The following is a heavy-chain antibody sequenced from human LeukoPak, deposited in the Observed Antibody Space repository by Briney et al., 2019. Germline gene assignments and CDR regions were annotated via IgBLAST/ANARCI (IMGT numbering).Heavy chain of an antibody. D-gene: IGHD3-10*01. V-gene: IGHV3-48*03. Sequence: GGSLRLSCAASGFTFSSYEMNWVRQAPGKGLEWVSYISSSGSTIYYADSVKGRFTISRDNAKNSLYLQMNSLRAEDTAVYYCARAMRAGAYDCWGQGTLVTVSS. J-gene: IGHJ4*02. CDR1: GFTFSSYE. CDR3: ARAMRAGAYDC. CDR2: ISSSGSTI.